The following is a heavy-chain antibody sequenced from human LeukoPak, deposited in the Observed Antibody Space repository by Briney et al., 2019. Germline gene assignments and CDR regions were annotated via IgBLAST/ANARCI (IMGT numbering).Heavy chain of an antibody. V-gene: IGHV1-18*01. CDR3: ARDRDGSGSNPIGY. CDR1: GYTFTSYG. Sequence: ASVKVSCKASGYTFTSYGISWVRQAPGQGLEWMGWISAYNGNTNYAQKLQGRVTMTTDTSTSTAYMELRSLRAEDTAVYYCARDRDGSGSNPIGYWGQGTLVTVSS. D-gene: IGHD3-10*01. J-gene: IGHJ4*02. CDR2: ISAYNGNT.